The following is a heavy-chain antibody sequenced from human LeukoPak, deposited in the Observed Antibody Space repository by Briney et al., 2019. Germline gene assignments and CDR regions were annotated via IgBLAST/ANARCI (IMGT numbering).Heavy chain of an antibody. CDR1: GFTFRSYW. J-gene: IGHJ4*02. V-gene: IGHV3-7*03. CDR3: GRDLGGRSGY. Sequence: GGSLRLSCAASGFTFRSYWMRWVRQAPGKGLEWVANIKQDGSEKNYVDSVKGRFTISRDNAKNTLYLQMNSLRAEDTAVYYCGRDLGGRSGYWGQGTLVTVSS. D-gene: IGHD1-26*01. CDR2: IKQDGSEK.